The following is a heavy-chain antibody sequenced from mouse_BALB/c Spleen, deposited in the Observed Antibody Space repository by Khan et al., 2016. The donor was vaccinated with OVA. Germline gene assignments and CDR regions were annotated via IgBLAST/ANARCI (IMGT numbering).Heavy chain of an antibody. D-gene: IGHD2-3*01. Sequence: EVQLQQSGAELVRPGALVKLSCKASGFNIKDYYMHWVKQRPEQGLVWIGRIDPENGNTIYDPKFQGKASLTSDTSSNTAYLQLSSLTSEDTAVYYWNRDGYSPWLAYGGQATLVTVSA. V-gene: IGHV14-1*02. CDR3: NRDGYSPWLAY. CDR2: IDPENGNT. CDR1: GFNIKDYY. J-gene: IGHJ3*01.